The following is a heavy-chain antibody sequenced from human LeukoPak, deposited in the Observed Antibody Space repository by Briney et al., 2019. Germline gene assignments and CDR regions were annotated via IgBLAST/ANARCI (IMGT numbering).Heavy chain of an antibody. CDR2: IWYDGSNI. CDR1: GFTFSSSA. V-gene: IGHV3-33*06. CDR3: AKEGCSGGSCPSFDYYMDV. J-gene: IGHJ6*03. Sequence: GGSLRLSCAASGFTFSSSAMHWVRQAPGKGLGWLALIWYDGSNIYYADSVKGRFTIYRDNSKNTLYLQMNSLRAEDTAVYYCAKEGCSGGSCPSFDYYMDVWGKGTTVTVSS. D-gene: IGHD2-15*01.